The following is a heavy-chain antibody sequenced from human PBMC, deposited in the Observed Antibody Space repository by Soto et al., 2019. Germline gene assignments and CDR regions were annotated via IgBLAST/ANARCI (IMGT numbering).Heavy chain of an antibody. CDR2: ISYDGSNK. V-gene: IGHV3-30-3*01. Sequence: QVQLVESGGGVVQPGRSLRLSCAASGFTFSSYAMHWVRQAPGKGLEWVAVISYDGSNKYYADSVKGRFTISRDNSKNTLYLQMNSLRAEDTAVYYCARDQKTLRFLSGGSGMDVWGQGTTVTVSS. CDR3: ARDQKTLRFLSGGSGMDV. J-gene: IGHJ6*02. CDR1: GFTFSSYA. D-gene: IGHD3-3*01.